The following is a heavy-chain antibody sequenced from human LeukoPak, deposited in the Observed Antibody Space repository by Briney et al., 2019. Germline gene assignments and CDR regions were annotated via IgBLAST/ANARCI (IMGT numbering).Heavy chain of an antibody. CDR2: ISGSGGST. J-gene: IGHJ4*02. CDR3: AKDGIQLWFYRH. Sequence: GGSLRLSCAASGFTFSSYAMNWVRQAPGKGLEWVSAISGSGGSTYYADSVKGRFTISRDNSKNTLYLRMNSLRAEDTAVYYCAKDGIQLWFYRHWGQGTLVTVSS. CDR1: GFTFSSYA. D-gene: IGHD5-18*01. V-gene: IGHV3-23*01.